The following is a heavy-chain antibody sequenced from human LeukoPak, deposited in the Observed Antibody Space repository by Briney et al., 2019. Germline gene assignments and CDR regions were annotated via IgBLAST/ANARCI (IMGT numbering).Heavy chain of an antibody. D-gene: IGHD5-24*01. Sequence: PSETLSLTCTVSGGSISSYYWSWIRQPPGKGLEWIGYIYYSGSTNYNPSLKSRVTISVDTSKNQFSLKLSSVTAADTAVYYCARGRRWLPFDYWGQGTLVTVSS. J-gene: IGHJ4*02. CDR3: ARGRRWLPFDY. V-gene: IGHV4-59*08. CDR2: IYYSGST. CDR1: GGSISSYY.